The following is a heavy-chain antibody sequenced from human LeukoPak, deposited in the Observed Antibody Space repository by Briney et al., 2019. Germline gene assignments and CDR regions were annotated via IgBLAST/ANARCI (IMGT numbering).Heavy chain of an antibody. D-gene: IGHD6-25*01. CDR3: ARENLAAAADY. J-gene: IGHJ4*02. Sequence: GGSLRLSCAASGFTFSSYAMHWVRQAPGKGLVWVSRIRGDGSMTNYADSVKGRFTISRDNAKNTLYLQMNSLRLEDTAVYYCARENLAAAADYWGQGTVVTVSS. CDR2: IRGDGSMT. CDR1: GFTFSSYA. V-gene: IGHV3-74*01.